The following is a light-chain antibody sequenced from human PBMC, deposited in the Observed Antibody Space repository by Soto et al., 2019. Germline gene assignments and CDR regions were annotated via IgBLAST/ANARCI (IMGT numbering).Light chain of an antibody. J-gene: IGKJ1*01. CDR1: QSISSW. Sequence: DIQMTQSPSTLSASVGDRVTITCRASQSISSWLAWYQQKPGKAPKLLIYKASNLESGVPSRFSGSGSGTEFTLTISSLQPDDFATYYCQQYNSYSWTVGQGTKVEIK. CDR3: QQYNSYSWT. V-gene: IGKV1-5*03. CDR2: KAS.